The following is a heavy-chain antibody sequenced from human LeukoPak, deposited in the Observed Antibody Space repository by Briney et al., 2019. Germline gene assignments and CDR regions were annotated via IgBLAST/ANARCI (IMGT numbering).Heavy chain of an antibody. CDR2: ISANGGST. Sequence: PGGSLRLSCAASGFTFSDYYMSWIRQAPGKGLEWVSTISANGGSTFYADSVKGRFTISRDNSKNTLFLQMNSLRAEDTAVYYCATRGAYFFDSWGQGTLVTVSS. CDR3: ATRGAYFFDS. D-gene: IGHD3-10*01. CDR1: GFTFSDYY. J-gene: IGHJ4*02. V-gene: IGHV3-23*01.